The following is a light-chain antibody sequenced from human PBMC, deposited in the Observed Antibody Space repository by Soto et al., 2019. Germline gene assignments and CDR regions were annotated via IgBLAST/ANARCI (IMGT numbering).Light chain of an antibody. CDR1: RSVNSRY. Sequence: EIVLTQSPGTRSLSPGDRATLSCRASRSVNSRYLAWYQQKPGQAPRLLIYGTSTRATGIPDRFSGSGSGTDFTLTISRLEPEDFAVYHCHQYGYSPNTFGQGTNLEIK. J-gene: IGKJ2*01. CDR3: HQYGYSPNT. CDR2: GTS. V-gene: IGKV3-20*01.